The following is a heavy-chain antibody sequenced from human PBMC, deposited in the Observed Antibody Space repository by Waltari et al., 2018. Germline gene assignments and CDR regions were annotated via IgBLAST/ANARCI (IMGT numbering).Heavy chain of an antibody. Sequence: QLQLQESGPGLVKPSETLSLTCTVSGGSISSSSYYWGWIRQPPGKGLEWIGSIYYSGSTYYNPSLKSRVTISVDTSKNQFSLKLSSVTAADTAVYYCARQGGSAGRYYYYYMDVWGKGTTVTVSS. CDR1: GGSISSSSYY. D-gene: IGHD6-13*01. CDR2: IYYSGST. J-gene: IGHJ6*03. CDR3: ARQGGSAGRYYYYYMDV. V-gene: IGHV4-39*01.